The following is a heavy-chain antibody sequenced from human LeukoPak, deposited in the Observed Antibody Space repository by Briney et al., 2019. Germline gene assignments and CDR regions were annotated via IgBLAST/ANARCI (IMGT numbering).Heavy chain of an antibody. CDR1: GGSISRGDYY. V-gene: IGHV4-30-4*01. J-gene: IGHJ5*02. Sequence: PSQTLSLTCTLSGGSISRGDYYWSWIPQPPGNGLEWIGYIYYSGSTYYNPSLKSRVTISVDTSKNQFSLKLSSVTAADTAVYYCASRHYYDSSGYEVFDPWGQATLVTVSS. CDR2: IYYSGST. CDR3: ASRHYYDSSGYEVFDP. D-gene: IGHD3-22*01.